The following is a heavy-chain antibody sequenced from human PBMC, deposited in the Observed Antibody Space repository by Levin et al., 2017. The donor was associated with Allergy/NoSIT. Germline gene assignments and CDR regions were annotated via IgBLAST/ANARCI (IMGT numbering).Heavy chain of an antibody. V-gene: IGHV4-34*01. CDR1: GGSFSGYY. D-gene: IGHD6-13*01. J-gene: IGHJ1*01. CDR2: INHSGST. Sequence: SETLSLTCAVYGGSFSGYYWSWIRQPPGKGLEWIGEINHSGSTNYNPSLKSRVTISVDTSKNQFSLKLSSVTAADTAVYYCARVYGSSWYQYFQHWGQGTLVTVSS. CDR3: ARVYGSSWYQYFQH.